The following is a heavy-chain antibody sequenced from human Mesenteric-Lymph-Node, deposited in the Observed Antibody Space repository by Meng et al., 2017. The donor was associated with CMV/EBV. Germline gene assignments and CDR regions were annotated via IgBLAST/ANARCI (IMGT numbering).Heavy chain of an antibody. Sequence: GGSLRLSCAASGFTVSNNYMTWVRQAPGKGLEWVSVLYSGGNSYYTDSVKGRFIISRDTSKNALYLQMNSLRGEDTAVYYCARGMYDFSTGSYSRPPNYAVDVWGQGTTVTVSS. D-gene: IGHD3-3*01. CDR1: GFTVSNNY. CDR3: ARGMYDFSTGSYSRPPNYAVDV. J-gene: IGHJ6*02. CDR2: LYSGGNS. V-gene: IGHV3-66*02.